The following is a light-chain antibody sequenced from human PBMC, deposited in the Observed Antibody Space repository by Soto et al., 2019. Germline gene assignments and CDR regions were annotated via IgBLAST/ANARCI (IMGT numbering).Light chain of an antibody. CDR2: GAS. CDR1: QGIRTD. V-gene: IGKV1-6*01. J-gene: IGKJ1*01. CDR3: LHDYDYPLT. Sequence: LHLTPSPSPLSASVGDTFLLTCLSSQGIRTDLGWYQQKPGKAPVLLISGASDLQSGVSSRFSGRGSGTEFTLTISSLQPEDFATYYCLHDYDYPLTFGPGTKVDI.